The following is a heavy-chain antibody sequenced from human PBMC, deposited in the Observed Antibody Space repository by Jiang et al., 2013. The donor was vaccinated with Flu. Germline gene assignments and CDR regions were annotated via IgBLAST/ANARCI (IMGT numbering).Heavy chain of an antibody. CDR2: SRNKANSYTT. J-gene: IGHJ4*02. CDR1: GFSLSDHY. D-gene: IGHD3-22*01. V-gene: IGHV3-72*01. Sequence: QLVESGGGLVQPGGSLRLSCAASGFSLSDHYVDWVRQAPGKGLEWVGRSRNKANSYTTEFAASVKGRFTISRDESKNSVYLQMNSVKSEDTALYYCGRDGHRSGHPVYWGQGILVTVSS. CDR3: GRDGHRSGHPVY.